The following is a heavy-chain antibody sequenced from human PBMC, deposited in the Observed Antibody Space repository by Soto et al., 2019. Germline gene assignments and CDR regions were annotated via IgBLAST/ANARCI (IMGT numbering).Heavy chain of an antibody. CDR3: TRDHRHLDY. J-gene: IGHJ4*02. CDR2: IRSKAYGGTT. CDR1: GFTLGDYA. Sequence: GGSLRLSCTASGFTLGDYAMNWFRQAPGKGLEWVGFIRSKAYGGTTENAASVKGRFTISRDDSKSIAYLQMNSLKTEDTAVYYCTRDHRHLDYWGQGTLVTVSS. V-gene: IGHV3-49*03.